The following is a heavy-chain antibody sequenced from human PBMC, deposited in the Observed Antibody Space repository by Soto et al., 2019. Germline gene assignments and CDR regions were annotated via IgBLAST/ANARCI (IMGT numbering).Heavy chain of an antibody. CDR1: GFTFFTYA. Sequence: VGSLRLSCTASGFTFFTYAMTWVRQAPGKGLEWVSSITDTGVSTYYADSVKGRFTISRDNSKNTLYLQMNSLRTDDSAVYYCAKDTPVVMFLFDSWGRGTLVTVSS. J-gene: IGHJ4*02. D-gene: IGHD2-15*01. CDR2: ITDTGVST. CDR3: AKDTPVVMFLFDS. V-gene: IGHV3-23*01.